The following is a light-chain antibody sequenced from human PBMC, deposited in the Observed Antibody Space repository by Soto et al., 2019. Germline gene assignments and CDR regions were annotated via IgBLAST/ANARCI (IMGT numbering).Light chain of an antibody. CDR1: SSDVGGYNY. V-gene: IGLV2-8*02. CDR2: EVY. CDR3: SSYVGTNSYV. Sequence: QSVLTRAATASRSPGQSVPISSTGTSSDVGGYNYVSWYQHHPGKAPKLIIYEVYKRPSGVPDRFSGSKSGNTAALTVSGLQAEDEADYYCSSYVGTNSYVFGTGTKVTVL. J-gene: IGLJ1*01.